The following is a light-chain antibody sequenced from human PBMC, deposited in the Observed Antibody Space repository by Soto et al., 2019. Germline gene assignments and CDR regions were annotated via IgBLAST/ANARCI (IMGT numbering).Light chain of an antibody. Sequence: HSALTQPASVSGSPGQSITISCTGTSSDIGSYNRVSWYQQPPGTAPKLIIYEVNNRPSGVPDRFSGSKSGNTASLTISGLQAEDEADYYCNSFTTSSTYVFGTGTQLTVL. V-gene: IGLV2-18*02. CDR3: NSFTTSSTYV. CDR1: SSDIGSYNR. J-gene: IGLJ1*01. CDR2: EVN.